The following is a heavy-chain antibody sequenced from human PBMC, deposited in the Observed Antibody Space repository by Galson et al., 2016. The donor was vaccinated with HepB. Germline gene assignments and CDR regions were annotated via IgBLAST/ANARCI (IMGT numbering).Heavy chain of an antibody. CDR2: IYPGDSDT. V-gene: IGHV5-51*01. D-gene: IGHD5-18*01. CDR3: ARRRLSGYTYPSAFDI. J-gene: IGHJ3*02. Sequence: QSGAEVKKPGESLKISCKGSGYIFNNYWIGWVRQMPGKGLEWMGIIYPGDSDTRYSPSFQGQVTISGDKSISTAYLQWSSLKASDTAIYYCARRRLSGYTYPSAFDIWGQGTMVTVSS. CDR1: GYIFNNYW.